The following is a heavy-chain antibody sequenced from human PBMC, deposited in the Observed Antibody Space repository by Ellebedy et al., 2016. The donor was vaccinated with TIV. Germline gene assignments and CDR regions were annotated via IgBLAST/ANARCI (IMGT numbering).Heavy chain of an antibody. J-gene: IGHJ4*02. CDR1: GGSISSSSYY. Sequence: MPSETLSLTCTVSGGSISSSSYYWGWIRQPPGKGLEWIGSIYYSGSTYYNPSLKSRVTISVDTSKNQFSLKLSSVTAADTAVYYCASKWLAFNYFDYWGQGTLVTVSS. CDR2: IYYSGST. CDR3: ASKWLAFNYFDY. V-gene: IGHV4-39*01. D-gene: IGHD6-19*01.